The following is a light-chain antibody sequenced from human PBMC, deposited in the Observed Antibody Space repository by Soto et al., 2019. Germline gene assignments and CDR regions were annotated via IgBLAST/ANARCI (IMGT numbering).Light chain of an antibody. CDR2: GAS. CDR1: QSVSSN. V-gene: IGKV3-15*01. CDR3: QQYNNWPPYT. J-gene: IGKJ2*01. Sequence: EIVMTQSPATLSVSPGERATLSCSASQSVSSNLAWYQQKPGQAPRLLIYGASTRATGIPARFSGSGSGTEFTLTISCLPSEDFAVYYCQQYNNWPPYTFGQGTKLEIK.